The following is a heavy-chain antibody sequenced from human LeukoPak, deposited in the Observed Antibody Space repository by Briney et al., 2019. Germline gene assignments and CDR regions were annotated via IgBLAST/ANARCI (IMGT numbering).Heavy chain of an antibody. J-gene: IGHJ6*03. CDR1: GFTFSSYG. CDR2: ISGSGGST. D-gene: IGHD2-21*02. CDR3: AKTGVTAQNYYYYMDV. V-gene: IGHV3-23*01. Sequence: GGSLRLSCAASGFTFSSYGMSWVRQAPGKGLEWVSAISGSGGSTYYADSVKGRFTISRDNSKNTLYLQMNSLRAEDTAVYYCAKTGVTAQNYYYYMDVWGKGTTVTISS.